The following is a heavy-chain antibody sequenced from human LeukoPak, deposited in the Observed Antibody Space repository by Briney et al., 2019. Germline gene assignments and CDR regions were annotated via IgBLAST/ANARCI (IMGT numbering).Heavy chain of an antibody. V-gene: IGHV4-38-2*02. D-gene: IGHD6-25*01. CDR3: ARGPAHVPFDY. Sequence: PSETLSLTCSVSNYSISSAYYWGWIRQPPGKGLEWIGSIYHSGNTYYNPSLLSRITISLDTSRNQFSLKLSSVTAADTAVYYCARGPAHVPFDYWGQGTLVTVSS. CDR2: IYHSGNT. CDR1: NYSISSAYY. J-gene: IGHJ4*02.